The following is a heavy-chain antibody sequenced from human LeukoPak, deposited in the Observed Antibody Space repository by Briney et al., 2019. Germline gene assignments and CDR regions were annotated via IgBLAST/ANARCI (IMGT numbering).Heavy chain of an antibody. CDR2: ISSSSSYI. CDR1: GFTVSSNY. V-gene: IGHV3-21*01. J-gene: IGHJ5*02. Sequence: GGSLRLSCAASGFTVSSNYMSWVRQAPGKGLEWVSSISSSSSYIYYADSVKGRFTISRDNAKNSLYLQMDSLRAEDTAVYYCAREFRIAASFDPWGQGTLVTVSS. D-gene: IGHD6-13*01. CDR3: AREFRIAASFDP.